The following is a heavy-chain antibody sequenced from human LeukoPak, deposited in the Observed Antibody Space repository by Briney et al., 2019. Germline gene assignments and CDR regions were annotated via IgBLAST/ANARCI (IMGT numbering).Heavy chain of an antibody. V-gene: IGHV5-10-1*01. Sequence: GESLKISCKGSGYSFTSYWISWVRQMPGKGLEWMGRIDPSDSYTNYSPSFQGHVTISADKSISTAYLQWSSLKASDTAMYYCAREDYYDSSALDYWGQGTLVTVSS. D-gene: IGHD3-22*01. J-gene: IGHJ4*02. CDR3: AREDYYDSSALDY. CDR1: GYSFTSYW. CDR2: IDPSDSYT.